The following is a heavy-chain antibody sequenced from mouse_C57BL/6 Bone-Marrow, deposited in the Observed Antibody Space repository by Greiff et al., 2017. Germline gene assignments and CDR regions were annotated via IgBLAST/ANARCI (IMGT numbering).Heavy chain of an antibody. CDR2: ITPNYGTT. V-gene: IGHV1-39*01. J-gene: IGHJ3*01. CDR3: ARCSYYDYDEVWFAY. D-gene: IGHD2-4*01. Sequence: VQLQQSGPELVKPGASVKISCKASGYSFTDYNMNWVKQSNGKSLEWIGVITPNYGTTSYNQKFKGKATLTVDQSSSTAYMQLNSLTSEDSAVYYCARCSYYDYDEVWFAYWGQGTLVTVSA. CDR1: GYSFTDYN.